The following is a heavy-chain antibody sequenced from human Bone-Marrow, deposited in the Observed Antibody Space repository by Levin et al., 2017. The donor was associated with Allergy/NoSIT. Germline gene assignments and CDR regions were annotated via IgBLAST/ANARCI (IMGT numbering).Heavy chain of an antibody. D-gene: IGHD5-12*01. CDR3: ARGATPRWVNYYFDY. J-gene: IGHJ4*02. CDR2: INSDGSST. V-gene: IGHV3-74*01. Sequence: GESLKISCAASGFTFSSYWMHWVRQAPGKGLVWVSRINSDGSSTSYADSVKGRFTISRDNAKNTLYLQMNSLRAEDTAVYYCARGATPRWVNYYFDYWGQGTLVTVSS. CDR1: GFTFSSYW.